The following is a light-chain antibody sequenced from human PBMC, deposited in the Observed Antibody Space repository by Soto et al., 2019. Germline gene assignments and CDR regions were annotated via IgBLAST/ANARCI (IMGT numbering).Light chain of an antibody. CDR2: AAS. V-gene: IGKV3-15*01. J-gene: IGKJ1*01. Sequence: EIMVTQSPGTLSESPGERVTLSCRASQSVRTNLAWYQKKPGQAPRLLIYAASTRATGVPARFSGSGFGTQFTLTISGLQSEDSAFYYCHQYHFLWTFGQGTKVEIK. CDR1: QSVRTN. CDR3: HQYHFLWT.